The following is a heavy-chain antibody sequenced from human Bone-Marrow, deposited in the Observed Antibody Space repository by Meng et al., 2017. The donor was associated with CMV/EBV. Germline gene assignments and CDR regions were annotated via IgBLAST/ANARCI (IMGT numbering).Heavy chain of an antibody. J-gene: IGHJ6*02. V-gene: IGHV3-30*04. CDR3: ARDRGGYYSSSSVGYYYYGMDV. Sequence: GESLKISCAASGFTFSSYAMHWVRQAPGKGLEWVAVISYDGSNKYYADSVKGRFTISRDNSKNTLYLQMNSLRAEDTAVYYCARDRGGYYSSSSVGYYYYGMDVWGQGTTVTVSS. CDR2: ISYDGSNK. D-gene: IGHD6-6*01. CDR1: GFTFSSYA.